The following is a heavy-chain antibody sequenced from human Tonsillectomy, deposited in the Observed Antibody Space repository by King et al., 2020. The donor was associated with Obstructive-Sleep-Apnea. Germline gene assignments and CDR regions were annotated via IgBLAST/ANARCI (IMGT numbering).Heavy chain of an antibody. J-gene: IGHJ5*02. CDR1: GGYITSGDYY. CDR3: ARGNYYDSSGYYHRGEWFDP. CDR2: VYYSGRT. Sequence: VQLQESGPGLVKPSQTLSLTCTVSGGYITSGDYYWSWIRQPPGKGLEWIGYVYYSGRTYSNPPLKIRVTISVDTSKTQFSLKLSSVTAADTAVYYCARGNYYDSSGYYHRGEWFDPWGQGTLVTVSS. V-gene: IGHV4-30-4*01. D-gene: IGHD3-22*01.